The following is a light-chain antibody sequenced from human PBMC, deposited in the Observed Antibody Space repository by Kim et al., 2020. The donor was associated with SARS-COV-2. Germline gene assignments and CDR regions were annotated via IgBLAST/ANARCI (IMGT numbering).Light chain of an antibody. CDR2: AAS. CDR3: QQSYSTPIT. Sequence: DIQMTQSPSSLSASVGDRVTITCRASQRISTYLNWYQQKPGKAPKLLMYAASSLQSGVPSRFSGSGSGTDFTLTISSLQPEDFATYYCQQSYSTPITFGQGTRLEIK. J-gene: IGKJ5*01. CDR1: QRISTY. V-gene: IGKV1-39*01.